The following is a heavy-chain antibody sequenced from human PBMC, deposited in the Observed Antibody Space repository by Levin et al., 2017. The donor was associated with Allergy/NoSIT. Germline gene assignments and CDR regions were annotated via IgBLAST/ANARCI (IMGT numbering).Heavy chain of an antibody. CDR2: IWYDGSQK. D-gene: IGHD1-26*01. CDR3: ATEGGTRGNFGYFNY. CDR1: GLRFNNYG. Sequence: LSLTCAVSGLRFNNYGFHWVRQAPGKGLEWVAIIWYDGSQKYHADSVKGRFTISRDDSKNTLYLQMNSLRADDTAIYYCATEGGTRGNFGYFNYWGHGALVTVSS. J-gene: IGHJ4*01. V-gene: IGHV3-33*01.